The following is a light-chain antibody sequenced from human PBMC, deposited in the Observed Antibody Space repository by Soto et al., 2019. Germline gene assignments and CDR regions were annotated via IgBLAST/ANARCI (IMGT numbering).Light chain of an antibody. J-gene: IGKJ2*01. V-gene: IGKV1-16*02. CDR3: LQYNSYPYA. CDR2: GAS. CDR1: QGIDNY. Sequence: DIQMTQTPYSLSASVGDRVTITCRASQGIDNYLAWFQQRPGKAPKCLIYGASNFQNGVPSKFSGSGFGRDFTLTISSLQPEDFVTYYCLQYNSYPYAFGQGNKLEI.